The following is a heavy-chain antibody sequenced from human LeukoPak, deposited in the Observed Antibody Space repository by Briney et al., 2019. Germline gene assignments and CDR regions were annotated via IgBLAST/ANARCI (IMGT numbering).Heavy chain of an antibody. V-gene: IGHV4-59*12. Sequence: SETLSLTCTVSGGSISSYYWTWIRQPAGKGLEWIGYIYYSGSTNYNPSLKSRVTMSVDTSKNQFSLKLSSLTAADTAVYYCARSVGATLPFDYWGQGTLVTFSS. CDR2: IYYSGST. J-gene: IGHJ4*02. CDR3: ARSVGATLPFDY. CDR1: GGSISSYY. D-gene: IGHD1-26*01.